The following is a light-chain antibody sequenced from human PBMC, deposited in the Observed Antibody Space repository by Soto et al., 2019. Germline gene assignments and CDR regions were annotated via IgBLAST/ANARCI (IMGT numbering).Light chain of an antibody. Sequence: IQLTQSPSSLSASVGDRVTITCRASQGISSYIAWYQQKPGTAPKLLIYAASSLQSGVPSRFIGSGSGTDFTLTISSLQPDDFATYYCQQLTSYPLTFGGGTKVEIK. V-gene: IGKV1-9*01. J-gene: IGKJ4*01. CDR1: QGISSY. CDR2: AAS. CDR3: QQLTSYPLT.